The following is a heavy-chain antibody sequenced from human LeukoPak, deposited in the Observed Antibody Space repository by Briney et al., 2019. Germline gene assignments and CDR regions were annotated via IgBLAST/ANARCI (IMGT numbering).Heavy chain of an antibody. V-gene: IGHV5-51*01. CDR2: IYLGDSDS. Sequence: GESRKISCKGSGYSFTSYWIGWVRQMPGKGLEWMGIIYLGDSDSRYSPSFQGQVTISADKSISTAYLQWSSLKASDTAMYYCARQGRYSYGDYYYYYGMDVWGQGTTVT. J-gene: IGHJ6*02. D-gene: IGHD5-18*01. CDR3: ARQGRYSYGDYYYYYGMDV. CDR1: GYSFTSYW.